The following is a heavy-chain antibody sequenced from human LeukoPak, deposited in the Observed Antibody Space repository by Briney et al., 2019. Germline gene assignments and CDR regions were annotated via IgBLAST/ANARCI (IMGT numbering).Heavy chain of an antibody. V-gene: IGHV1-69*13. CDR2: IIPIFGTA. CDR3: ARASISAAGPGLIDY. J-gene: IGHJ4*02. Sequence: SVKVSSKASGGTFSSYAISWVRQAPGQGLEWMGGIIPIFGTANYAQKFQGRVTITADESTSTAYMELSSLRSEDTAVYYCARASISAAGPGLIDYWGQGTLVTVSS. CDR1: GGTFSSYA. D-gene: IGHD6-13*01.